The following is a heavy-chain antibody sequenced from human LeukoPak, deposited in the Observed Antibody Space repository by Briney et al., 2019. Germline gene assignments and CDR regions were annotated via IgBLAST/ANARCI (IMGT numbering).Heavy chain of an antibody. CDR3: ARDRYYYDSRGYSLDY. CDR2: ISSSSGYI. V-gene: IGHV3-21*01. J-gene: IGHJ4*02. CDR1: GFTFSSYN. D-gene: IGHD3-22*01. Sequence: PGGSLRLSCAASGFTFSSYNMNWVRQAPGKGLEWVSSISSSSGYIYYADSVKGRFTISRDNAKNSLYLQMNSLKAEDTAVYYCARDRYYYDSRGYSLDYWGQGTLVTASS.